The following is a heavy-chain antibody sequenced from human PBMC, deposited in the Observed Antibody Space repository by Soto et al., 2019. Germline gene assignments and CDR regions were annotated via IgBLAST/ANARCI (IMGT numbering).Heavy chain of an antibody. CDR3: TGRPNGVRS. V-gene: IGHV3-23*01. J-gene: IGHJ5*02. CDR2: ISASGGST. D-gene: IGHD2-8*01. CDR1: GFSFSIFA. Sequence: EVQLLESGGGLVQPGGSLRLSCAASGFSFSIFAMSWVRQAPGKGLEWVSSISASGGSTFYADSVRGRFTISRDNTKTTLYLIMNSLTPEETVYYYGTGRPNGVRSWGQGTLVSVSS.